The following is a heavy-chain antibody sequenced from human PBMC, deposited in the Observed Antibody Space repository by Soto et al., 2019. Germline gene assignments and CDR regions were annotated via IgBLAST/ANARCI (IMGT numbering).Heavy chain of an antibody. V-gene: IGHV3-11*01. CDR1: GFTFSDYY. J-gene: IGHJ6*03. CDR3: ARADYGDYEDYYYMDV. CDR2: ISSSGSTI. D-gene: IGHD4-17*01. Sequence: GGSLRLSCATSGFTFSDYYMSWIRQAPGKGLEWVSYISSSGSTIYYADSVKGRFTISRDNAKNSLYLQMNSLRAEDTAVYYCARADYGDYEDYYYMDVWGKGTTVTVSS.